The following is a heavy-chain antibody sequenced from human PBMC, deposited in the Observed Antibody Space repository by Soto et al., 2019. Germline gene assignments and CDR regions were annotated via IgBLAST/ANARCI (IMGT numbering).Heavy chain of an antibody. CDR1: GFTFSSYA. CDR3: AGGVYFDY. Sequence: PGGSLRLSCAASGFTFSSYAMHWVRQAPGKGLEWVAVISYDGSNKYYADSVKGRFTISRDNSKNTLYLQMNSLRAEDTAVYYCAGGVYFDYWGRGTLVTVSS. J-gene: IGHJ4*02. V-gene: IGHV3-30-3*01. CDR2: ISYDGSNK.